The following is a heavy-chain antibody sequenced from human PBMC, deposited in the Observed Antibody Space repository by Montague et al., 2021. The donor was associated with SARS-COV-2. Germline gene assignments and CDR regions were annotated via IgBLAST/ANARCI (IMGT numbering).Heavy chain of an antibody. CDR1: GGSITSYY. D-gene: IGHD3-10*01. CDR3: ARDFPTGRYYFDF. J-gene: IGHJ4*02. CDR2: IYTSGRT. V-gene: IGHV4-4*08. Sequence: SETLSLTCTVSGGSITSYYWTWIRQPPGKGLEWIGRIYTSGRTDYNPSLKSRLTISFNTSKNEFSLRLNSLTAADTAVYYCARDFPTGRYYFDFWGQGTLVIVSS.